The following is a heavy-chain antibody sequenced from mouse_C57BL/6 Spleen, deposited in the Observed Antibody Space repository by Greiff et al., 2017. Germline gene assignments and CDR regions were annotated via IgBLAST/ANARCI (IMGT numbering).Heavy chain of an antibody. Sequence: QLQQSGPELVKPGASVKISCTASGYSFTDYNMNWVKQSHGKSLEWIGVINPNYGTTSYNQKFKGKATLTVDQSSSTAYMQLNSLPSEDSAVYYCARSRYLEGYWYFDVWGTGTTVTVSS. J-gene: IGHJ1*03. V-gene: IGHV1-39*01. CDR1: GYSFTDYN. CDR3: ARSRYLEGYWYFDV. D-gene: IGHD5-5*01. CDR2: INPNYGTT.